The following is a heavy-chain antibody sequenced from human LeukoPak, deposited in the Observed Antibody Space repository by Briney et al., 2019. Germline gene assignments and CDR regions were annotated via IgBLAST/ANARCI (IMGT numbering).Heavy chain of an antibody. V-gene: IGHV1-18*01. CDR2: ISAYNGNT. Sequence: ASVKVSCKTSGYTFTTYGISWVRQAPGQGLEWMGWISAYNGNTYYAQRLQGRVTVTTDPSSSTAYMELRSLKFDDTAVYYCARVLYSPAFDYWGQGTLVTVSS. CDR1: GYTFTTYG. D-gene: IGHD6-13*01. CDR3: ARVLYSPAFDY. J-gene: IGHJ4*02.